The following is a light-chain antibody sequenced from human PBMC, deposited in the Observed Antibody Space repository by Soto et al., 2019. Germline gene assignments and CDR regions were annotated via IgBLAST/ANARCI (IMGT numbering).Light chain of an antibody. J-gene: IGLJ1*01. Sequence: QSALTQPPSASGSPGESVIISCTGTKNDIGVYDFVSWYQHHAGKAPRLIIYEVVQRPSGVPDRFSGSKSGNTASLTVSGLQAADEGDYYCCSYAGSYTFVFGTGTKVTVL. CDR3: CSYAGSYTFV. CDR2: EVV. V-gene: IGLV2-8*01. CDR1: KNDIGVYDF.